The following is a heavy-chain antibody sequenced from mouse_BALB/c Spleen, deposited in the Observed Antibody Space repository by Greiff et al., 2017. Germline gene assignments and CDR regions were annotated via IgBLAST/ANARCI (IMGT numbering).Heavy chain of an antibody. CDR3: AREGGITTAYFDY. Sequence: QVQLKQSGPELVKPGASVRISCKASGYTFTSYYIHWVKQRPGQGLEWIGWIYPGNVNTKYNEKFKGKATLTADKSSSTAYMQLSSLTSEDSAVYFCAREGGITTAYFDYWGQGTTLTVSS. V-gene: IGHV1S56*01. CDR2: IYPGNVNT. CDR1: GYTFTSYY. D-gene: IGHD1-2*01. J-gene: IGHJ2*01.